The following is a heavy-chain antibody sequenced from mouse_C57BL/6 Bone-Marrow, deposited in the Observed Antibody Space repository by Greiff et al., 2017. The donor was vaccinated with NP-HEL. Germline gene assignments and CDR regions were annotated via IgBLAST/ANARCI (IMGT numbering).Heavy chain of an antibody. D-gene: IGHD2-5*01. CDR3: TTFYYSTHWYFDV. Sequence: EVKVVESGAELVRPGASVKLSCTASGFNIKDDYMHWVKQRPEQGLEWIGWIDPENGDTEYASKFQGKATITADTSSNTAYLQLSSLTSEDTAVYYCTTFYYSTHWYFDVWGTGTTVTVSS. V-gene: IGHV14-4*01. CDR2: IDPENGDT. J-gene: IGHJ1*03. CDR1: GFNIKDDY.